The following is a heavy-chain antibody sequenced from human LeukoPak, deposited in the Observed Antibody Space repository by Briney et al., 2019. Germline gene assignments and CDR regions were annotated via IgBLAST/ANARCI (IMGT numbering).Heavy chain of an antibody. Sequence: SETLSLTCAVHGGSFSAYYWSCIRQPPGKGLEWIGVINHSGSTKYNPSLKSRVTMSVDTSKNQFSLKLSSVTAADTAVYYCARMRAPPMVRGVHPVGWFDPWGQGTLVTVSS. V-gene: IGHV4-34*01. CDR2: INHSGST. D-gene: IGHD3-10*01. J-gene: IGHJ5*02. CDR1: GGSFSAYY. CDR3: ARMRAPPMVRGVHPVGWFDP.